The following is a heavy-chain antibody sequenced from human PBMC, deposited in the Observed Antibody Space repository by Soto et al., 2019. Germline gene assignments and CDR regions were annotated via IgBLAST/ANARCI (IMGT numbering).Heavy chain of an antibody. Sequence: QIQLVQSGAEVKKPGASVKVSCKASGYTFSSYHIAWVRQAPGQGLEWMGWISAYNGNTNYAQNLQGRVTMTTDPSTSXXXXXXXXXXXXXXXXXXXXXXXXPVDYWGQGTLVT. CDR1: GYTFSSYH. V-gene: IGHV1-18*01. J-gene: IGHJ4*02. CDR2: ISAYNGNT. CDR3: XXXXXPVDY.